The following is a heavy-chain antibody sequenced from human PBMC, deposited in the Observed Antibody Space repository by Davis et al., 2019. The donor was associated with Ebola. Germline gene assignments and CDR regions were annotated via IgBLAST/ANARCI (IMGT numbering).Heavy chain of an antibody. J-gene: IGHJ5*02. CDR1: GGSISSYY. V-gene: IGHV4-59*08. D-gene: IGHD5-18*01. CDR2: IYYSGST. Sequence: MPSETLSLTCTVSGGSISSYYWSWIRQPPGKGLEWIGYIYYSGSTSYNPSLKSRVTISVDTSKNQFSLKLSSVTAADTAVYYCARYLRSYDHWFDPWGQGTLVTVSS. CDR3: ARYLRSYDHWFDP.